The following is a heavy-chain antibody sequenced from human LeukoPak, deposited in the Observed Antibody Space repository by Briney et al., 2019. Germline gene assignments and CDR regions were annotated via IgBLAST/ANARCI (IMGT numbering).Heavy chain of an antibody. J-gene: IGHJ6*02. Sequence: ASVKVSCKASGYTFTSYDINWVRQATGQGLEWMGWMNPNSGNTGYAQKFQGRVTMTRNTSISTAYMELSSLRSEDTAVYYCARGFLLQDTAMVTGYYYGMDVWGQGTTVTVSS. D-gene: IGHD5-18*01. CDR1: GYTFTSYD. V-gene: IGHV1-8*01. CDR2: MNPNSGNT. CDR3: ARGFLLQDTAMVTGYYYGMDV.